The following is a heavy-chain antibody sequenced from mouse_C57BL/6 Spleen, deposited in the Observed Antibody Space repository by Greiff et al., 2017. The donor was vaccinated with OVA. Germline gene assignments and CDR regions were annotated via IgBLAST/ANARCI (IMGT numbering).Heavy chain of an antibody. Sequence: VQLQQSGPVLVKPGASVKMSCKASGYTFTDYYMNWVKQSHGKSLEWIGVINPYNGGTSYNQKFKGKATLTVDKSSSTAYMELNSLTSEDSAVYYCARGPHYYGSSSYAMDYWGQGTSVTVSS. CDR3: ARGPHYYGSSSYAMDY. CDR1: GYTFTDYY. CDR2: INPYNGGT. V-gene: IGHV1-19*01. J-gene: IGHJ4*01. D-gene: IGHD1-1*01.